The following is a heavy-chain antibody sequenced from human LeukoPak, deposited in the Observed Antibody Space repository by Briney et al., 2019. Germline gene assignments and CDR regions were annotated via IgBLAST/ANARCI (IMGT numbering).Heavy chain of an antibody. V-gene: IGHV3-30-3*01. CDR1: GFTFSSYA. CDR3: ARDPGDCTNGVCYFYFQH. Sequence: PGRSLRLSCAASGFTFSSYAMHWVRQAPGKGLEWVAVISYDGSNKYYADSVKGRFTISRDNSKNTLYLQMNSLRAEGTAAYYCARDPGDCTNGVCYFYFQHWGQGTLVTVSS. D-gene: IGHD2-8*01. J-gene: IGHJ1*01. CDR2: ISYDGSNK.